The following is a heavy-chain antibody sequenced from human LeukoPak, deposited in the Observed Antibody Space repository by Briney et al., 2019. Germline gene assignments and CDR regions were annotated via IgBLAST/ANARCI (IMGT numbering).Heavy chain of an antibody. CDR1: GGSISSSSYY. CDR2: IYYSGST. J-gene: IGHJ4*02. D-gene: IGHD6-13*01. V-gene: IGHV4-39*01. CDR3: ARHRRATAAPGGHFDY. Sequence: SETLSLTCTVSGGSISSSSYYWGWIRQPPGKGLEWIGSIYYSGSTYYNPSLKSRVTISVDTSKNQFSLKLSSVTAADTAVYYCARHRRATAAPGGHFDYWGQGTLVTVSS.